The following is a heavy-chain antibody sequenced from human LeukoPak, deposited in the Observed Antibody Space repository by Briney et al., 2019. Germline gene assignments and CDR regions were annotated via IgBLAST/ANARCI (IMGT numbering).Heavy chain of an antibody. CDR3: ARHNWNVGFDY. V-gene: IGHV4-39*01. J-gene: IGHJ4*02. CDR1: GGFISSSPYY. Sequence: PSDTLSLTCTVFGGFISSSPYYWGWIRQPPGKGLEWIASIYYSGSTYYNPSLESRVTISVDTSKNQFSLKLTSVTAADTVVYFCARHNWNVGFDYWGQGTLVTVSS. CDR2: IYYSGST. D-gene: IGHD1-20*01.